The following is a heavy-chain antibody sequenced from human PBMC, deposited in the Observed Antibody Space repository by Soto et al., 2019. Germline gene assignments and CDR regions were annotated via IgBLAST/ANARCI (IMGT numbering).Heavy chain of an antibody. CDR2: ISVYSGNT. D-gene: IGHD3-22*01. CDR1: GYNFVTYG. V-gene: IGHV1-18*01. CDR3: ARNTPFFESSGSADY. J-gene: IGHJ4*02. Sequence: GASVKVSCKTSGYNFVTYGITWVRQAPGQGLEWMGWISVYSGNTHYAQKFHDRVTLTTDTSTTTAYMDLRNLTSDDTAFYYCARNTPFFESSGSADYWGQGTLVTVPQ.